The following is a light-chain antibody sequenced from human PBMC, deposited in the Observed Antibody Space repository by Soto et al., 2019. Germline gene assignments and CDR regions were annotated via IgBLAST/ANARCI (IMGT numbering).Light chain of an antibody. CDR1: QSFSGF. Sequence: IQMTQSPSTLSASVGDRVTITCRASQSFSGFLAWYQQKPGGAPKLLIYTASTLASGVPSRFSGSGSETEFTLTISSLQPDDFATYYCQQYNSYPLTFGGGTKVDIK. CDR2: TAS. J-gene: IGKJ4*01. V-gene: IGKV1-5*03. CDR3: QQYNSYPLT.